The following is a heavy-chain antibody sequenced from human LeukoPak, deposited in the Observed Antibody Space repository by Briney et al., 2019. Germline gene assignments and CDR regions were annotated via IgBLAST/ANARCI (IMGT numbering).Heavy chain of an antibody. D-gene: IGHD3-3*01. V-gene: IGHV1-58*02. Sequence: ASVKVSCKASGFTFTSSAMQWVRQAHGQRLEWIGWIVVGSGNTNYAQKFQERVTITRDMSTSTAYMELSSLRSEDTAVYYCAARPDDFRSGFDYWGQGTLATVSS. CDR3: AARPDDFRSGFDY. J-gene: IGHJ4*02. CDR2: IVVGSGNT. CDR1: GFTFTSSA.